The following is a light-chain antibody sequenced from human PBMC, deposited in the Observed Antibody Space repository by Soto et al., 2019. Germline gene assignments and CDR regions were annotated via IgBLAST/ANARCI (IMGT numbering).Light chain of an antibody. Sequence: DRQMTQSPSSLSASVGDRVTITCRASQSISSYLNWYQQKPGKAPKRLIYAASSLQSGVPSRFSGSGSGTEFTLTISSLQPEDFTTYYCQHYNSYSEAFGQGTKADI. J-gene: IGKJ1*01. V-gene: IGKV1-17*01. CDR3: QHYNSYSEA. CDR1: QSISSY. CDR2: AAS.